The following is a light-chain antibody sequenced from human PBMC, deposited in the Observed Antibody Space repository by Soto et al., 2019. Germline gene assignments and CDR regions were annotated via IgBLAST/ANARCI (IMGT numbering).Light chain of an antibody. J-gene: IGKJ5*01. Sequence: IQLTQSPSFMSASVGDXXTXTXXXSQGISSYVAWYQQKPGKAPKLLIYATSTLQSGVPSRFSGSGSGTDFTLTISSLQPEDFATCYCQQVNSFLITFGQGTRLEIK. CDR3: QQVNSFLIT. CDR1: QGISSY. V-gene: IGKV1-9*01. CDR2: ATS.